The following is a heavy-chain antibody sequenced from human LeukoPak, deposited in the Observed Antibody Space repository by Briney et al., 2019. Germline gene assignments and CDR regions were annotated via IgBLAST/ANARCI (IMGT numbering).Heavy chain of an antibody. CDR1: GGSISSYY. J-gene: IGHJ3*02. CDR3: ARDLKSGSYYSGAFDI. D-gene: IGHD1-26*01. CDR2: IYYSGST. Sequence: SETLSLTCTVSGGSISSYYWSWIRQPPGKGLEWIGYIYYSGSTNYNPSLKSRVTISVDTSKNQFSLKLSSVTAADTAVYYCARDLKSGSYYSGAFDIWGQGTMVTVSS. V-gene: IGHV4-59*01.